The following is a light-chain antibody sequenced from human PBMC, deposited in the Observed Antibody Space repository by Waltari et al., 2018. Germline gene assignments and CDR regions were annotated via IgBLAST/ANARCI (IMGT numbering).Light chain of an antibody. CDR1: SSDVGGYNY. J-gene: IGLJ2*01. CDR2: DVS. Sequence: QSALTQPASVSGSPGQSITISCTGTSSDVGGYNYVSWYQQHPGKAPKLMIYDVSNRPSGVSNRFSGSKSGNTASLTISGLQAEDEADYYCSSFAKVFGGGTKLTVL. V-gene: IGLV2-14*03. CDR3: SSFAKV.